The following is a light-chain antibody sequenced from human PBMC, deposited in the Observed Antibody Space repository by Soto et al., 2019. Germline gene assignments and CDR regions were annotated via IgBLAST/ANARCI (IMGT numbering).Light chain of an antibody. Sequence: QSALTQPASVSGSPGQSITISCTGTSTDVGAYNFVSLYQQYPGNAPKLMIYDVNYRPPGISYRFSGSKSGNTASLIIAGLQTEDAAYYYGRSDTTTSTGLFGGGTKVTVL. J-gene: IGLJ2*01. CDR2: DVN. CDR3: RSDTTTSTGL. V-gene: IGLV2-14*01. CDR1: STDVGAYNF.